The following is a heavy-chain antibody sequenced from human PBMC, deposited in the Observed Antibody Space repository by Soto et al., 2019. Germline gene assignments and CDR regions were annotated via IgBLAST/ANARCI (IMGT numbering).Heavy chain of an antibody. Sequence: GGSLILSCEVSGSMFSNYAMGWVRQAPGKMTEWVSALTGSGGGTYYADSVKGRVTVSRDNSKNTLYLQMHSLRAEDTAIFFCAKWDTNGIIPPTVGGNYYYYDMDVWGQGTRVTVSS. CDR3: AKWDTNGIIPPTVGGNYYYYDMDV. CDR2: LTGSGGGT. D-gene: IGHD5-18*01. V-gene: IGHV3-23*01. CDR1: GSMFSNYA. J-gene: IGHJ6*02.